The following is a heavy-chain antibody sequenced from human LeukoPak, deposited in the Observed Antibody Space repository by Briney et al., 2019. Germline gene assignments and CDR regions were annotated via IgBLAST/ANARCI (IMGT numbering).Heavy chain of an antibody. CDR2: IYAGDSGT. D-gene: IGHD6-13*01. Sequence: GESLKISCRGSGYSFTSHWIGWVRQMPGKGLEWMAIIYAGDSGTRISPSFQGQVTISADKSISTAYLQWGSLKASDTAIYYCTRHIAAAGPDYWGQGTLVTVSS. CDR3: TRHIAAAGPDY. V-gene: IGHV5-51*01. CDR1: GYSFTSHW. J-gene: IGHJ4*02.